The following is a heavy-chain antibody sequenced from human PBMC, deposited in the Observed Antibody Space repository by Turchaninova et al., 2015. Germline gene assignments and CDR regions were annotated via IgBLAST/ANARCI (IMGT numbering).Heavy chain of an antibody. D-gene: IGHD2-15*01. J-gene: IGHJ2*01. V-gene: IGHV4-59*12. Sequence: QVQLQESGPGLVKPAETLSLPSPVSGGPISSYSWCWIRPPPGKGLEWIGYMYDIGGTNYNPSLKSRVTISVDTSKNQFSLNLSSVTAADTAVYYCARGSRGIYWYFDLWGRGTLVTVSS. CDR1: GGPISSYS. CDR2: MYDIGGT. CDR3: ARGSRGIYWYFDL.